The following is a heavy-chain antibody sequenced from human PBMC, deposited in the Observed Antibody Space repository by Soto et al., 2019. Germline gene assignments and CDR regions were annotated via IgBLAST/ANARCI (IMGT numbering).Heavy chain of an antibody. V-gene: IGHV4-38-2*02. J-gene: IGHJ5*02. D-gene: IGHD1-26*01. CDR1: GYSITNGYY. CDR2: IYHSGNT. Sequence: PSETLSHTCAVSGYSITNGYYWGWVRQPPGKGLEWIGSIYHSGNTYYNPSLKSRVTISLDTSKNQLSLKLTSMTAADTAVYYLAIDRHAGFPHYFDLWGQGTLVTVSS. CDR3: AIDRHAGFPHYFDL.